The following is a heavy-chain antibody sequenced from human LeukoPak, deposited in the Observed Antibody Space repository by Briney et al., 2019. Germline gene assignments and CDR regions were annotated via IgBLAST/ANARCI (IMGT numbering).Heavy chain of an antibody. CDR1: GFTVSSNY. CDR2: IYSGGST. D-gene: IGHD3-10*01. J-gene: IGHJ4*02. Sequence: GGSLRLSCAASGFTVSSNYMSWVRQAPGKGLEWVSVIYSGGSTYYADSVKGRFTISRDNSKNTLYLQMNSLRAEDTAVYYCARDFPYVSGSYYKISPPDYWGQGTLVTVSS. CDR3: ARDFPYVSGSYYKISPPDY. V-gene: IGHV3-66*01.